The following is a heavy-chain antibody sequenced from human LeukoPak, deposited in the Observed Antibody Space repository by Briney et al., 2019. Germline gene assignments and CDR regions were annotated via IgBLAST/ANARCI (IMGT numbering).Heavy chain of an antibody. V-gene: IGHV3-30*18. CDR3: AKGGWLLEPYIDY. D-gene: IGHD3-9*01. CDR1: GFTFSSYG. J-gene: IGHJ4*02. CDR2: ISYDGSNK. Sequence: QPGRSLRLSCAASGFTFSSYGMHWVRQAPGKGLEWVAVISYDGSNKYYADSVKGRFTISRDNSENTLYLQMNSLRAEDTAVYYCAKGGWLLEPYIDYWGQGTLVTVSS.